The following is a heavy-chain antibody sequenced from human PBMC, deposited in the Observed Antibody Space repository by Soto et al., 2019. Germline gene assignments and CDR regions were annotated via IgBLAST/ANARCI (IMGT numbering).Heavy chain of an antibody. Sequence: GGSLGLSCAASGFTFSSYAMSWVRQAPGKGLEWVSAISGSGGSTYYADSVKGRFTISRDNSKNTLYLQMNSLRAEDTAVYYCAKAPGSSGWYLGDFDYWGQGTLVTVSS. CDR3: AKAPGSSGWYLGDFDY. D-gene: IGHD6-19*01. CDR2: ISGSGGST. J-gene: IGHJ4*02. CDR1: GFTFSSYA. V-gene: IGHV3-23*01.